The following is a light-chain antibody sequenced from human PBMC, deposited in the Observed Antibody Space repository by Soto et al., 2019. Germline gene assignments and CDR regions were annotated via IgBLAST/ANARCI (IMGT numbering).Light chain of an antibody. CDR3: CSYTTSNTRQIV. CDR1: ISDVGGYNY. Sequence: QSSLTQPASVSGPPGQSITISCTCTISDVGGYNYVSWYQHHPGKAPKLTIYDVSNRPSGVSNRFSGSKSGNTASLTISGLQPEDEADYYCCSYTTSNTRQIVFGTGTKVTVL. J-gene: IGLJ1*01. CDR2: DVS. V-gene: IGLV2-14*03.